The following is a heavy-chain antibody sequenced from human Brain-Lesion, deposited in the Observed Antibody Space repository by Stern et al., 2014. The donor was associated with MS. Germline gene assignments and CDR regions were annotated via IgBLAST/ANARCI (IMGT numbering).Heavy chain of an antibody. V-gene: IGHV1-24*01. D-gene: IGHD6-13*01. J-gene: IGHJ6*02. Sequence: QVQLVESGAEVKKPGASVKVSCRVSGYTLTELSMHWVRQAPGKGLEWMGSFDPEAGETIYAQKFQGRVTMTEDTSTDTAYMEPSSLRSEDTAVYYCATGDFRQQLVPGPYYFYGMDVWGQGTTVTVSS. CDR1: GYTLTELS. CDR3: ATGDFRQQLVPGPYYFYGMDV. CDR2: FDPEAGET.